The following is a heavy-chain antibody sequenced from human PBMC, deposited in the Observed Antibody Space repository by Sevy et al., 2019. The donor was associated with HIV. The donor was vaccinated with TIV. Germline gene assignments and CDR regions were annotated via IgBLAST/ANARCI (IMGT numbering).Heavy chain of an antibody. D-gene: IGHD2-21*02. CDR1: GFIFSRYG. CDR2: IFNDGKTK. V-gene: IGHV3-33*01. Sequence: GGSLRLSCKASGFIFSRYGVHWVRQAPGKGLEWVASIFNDGKTKYYGDSVKGRFTISRDDSKNTLYLQMYSLRAEDTAVYYCARESGSDWYLDYWGQGTLVTVSS. J-gene: IGHJ4*02. CDR3: ARESGSDWYLDY.